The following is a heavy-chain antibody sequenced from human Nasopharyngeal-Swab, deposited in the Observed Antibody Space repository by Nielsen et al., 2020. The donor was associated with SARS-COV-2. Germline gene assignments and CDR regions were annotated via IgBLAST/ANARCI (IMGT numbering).Heavy chain of an antibody. CDR2: MNPNSGNT. CDR1: GYTFISYD. Sequence: ASVKVSCKASGYTFISYDINWVRQATGQGLEWMGWMNPNSGNTGYAQKFQGRVTMTRNTSISTAYMELSSLRSEDTAVYYCATYYYDSSGYLVVDYWGQGTPVTVSS. D-gene: IGHD3-22*01. CDR3: ATYYYDSSGYLVVDY. J-gene: IGHJ4*02. V-gene: IGHV1-8*01.